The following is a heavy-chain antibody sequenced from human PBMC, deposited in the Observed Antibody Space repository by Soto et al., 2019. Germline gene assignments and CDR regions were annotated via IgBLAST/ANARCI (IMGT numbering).Heavy chain of an antibody. V-gene: IGHV4-39*01. Sequence: PSQTRSLTGTVCGGSISSSSYYSGWFRQHPGKWLEWIESIYYGGSTYYNPSLKRRVTISVDTSKTQFSLKLSSVTAADTAVYSCARPLGDVVPAAGYHMDVWGKGTTVTVSS. CDR2: IYYGGST. CDR3: ARPLGDVVPAAGYHMDV. D-gene: IGHD2-2*01. CDR1: GGSISSSSYY. J-gene: IGHJ6*03.